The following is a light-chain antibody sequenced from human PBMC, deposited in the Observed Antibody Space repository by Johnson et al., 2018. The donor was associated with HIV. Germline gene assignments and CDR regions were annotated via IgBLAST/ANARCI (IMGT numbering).Light chain of an antibody. J-gene: IGLJ1*01. Sequence: QSVLTQPPSVSAAPGQKVTISCSGSSSNIGNNYVSWYQQLPGTAPKLLIYENNKRPSGIPDRFSGSKSGTSATLDITGLQTGDEADYYCGTWDSSLSVYVFATGTKFTVL. V-gene: IGLV1-51*02. CDR2: ENN. CDR3: GTWDSSLSVYV. CDR1: SSNIGNNY.